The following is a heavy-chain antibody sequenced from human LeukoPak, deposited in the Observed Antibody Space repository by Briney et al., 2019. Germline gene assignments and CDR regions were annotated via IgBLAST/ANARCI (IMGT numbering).Heavy chain of an antibody. Sequence: GGSLRHSCAASGFTFSSYAMSWVRQAPGKGLEWVSAISGSGGSTYYADSVKGRFTISRDNSKNTLYLQMNSLRAEDTAVYYCARGGYCSSTSCYGGYYYYYGMDVWGQGTTVTVSS. J-gene: IGHJ6*02. D-gene: IGHD2-2*03. V-gene: IGHV3-23*01. CDR2: ISGSGGST. CDR1: GFTFSSYA. CDR3: ARGGYCSSTSCYGGYYYYYGMDV.